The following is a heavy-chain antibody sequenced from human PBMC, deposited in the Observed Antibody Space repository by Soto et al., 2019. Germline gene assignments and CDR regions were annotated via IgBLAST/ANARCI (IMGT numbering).Heavy chain of an antibody. Sequence: GGSLRLSCAASGFTFSSYAMHWVRQAPGKGLEWVAVISYDGSNKYYADSVKGRFTISRDNSKNTLYLQMNSLRAEDTAVYYCAREGYCTNGVCYPTTYYYYYGMDVWGQGTTVTVSS. CDR2: ISYDGSNK. D-gene: IGHD2-8*01. CDR3: AREGYCTNGVCYPTTYYYYYGMDV. CDR1: GFTFSSYA. V-gene: IGHV3-30-3*01. J-gene: IGHJ6*02.